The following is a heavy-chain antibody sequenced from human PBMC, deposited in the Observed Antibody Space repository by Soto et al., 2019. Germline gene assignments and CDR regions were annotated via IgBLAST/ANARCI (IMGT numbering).Heavy chain of an antibody. J-gene: IGHJ4*02. D-gene: IGHD3-3*01. V-gene: IGHV3-66*01. CDR1: GVTVSNNY. CDR3: ARDTYDDY. Sequence: EVQLVESGGGLVQPGGSPRLSCAASGVTVSNNYMSWVRQAPGKGLEWVSVIYSGGRTYYADSVKGRFIISRDSSKNTLYLQMNSLRAEDTAVYYCARDTYDDYRGQGTLVTVS. CDR2: IYSGGRT.